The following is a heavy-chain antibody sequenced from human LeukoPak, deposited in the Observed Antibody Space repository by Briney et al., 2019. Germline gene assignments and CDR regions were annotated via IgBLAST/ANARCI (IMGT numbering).Heavy chain of an antibody. CDR2: LYSDGRT. J-gene: IGHJ4*02. Sequence: GGSLRLSCAASGFTVNSNYMNWVRQAPGRGLEWVSVLYSDGRTYYADSVKGRFTISRDTSKNTLYLQVNSLRAEDTAVYYCARGGGYYPIDYWGQGTLVTVSS. CDR3: ARGGGYYPIDY. V-gene: IGHV3-53*01. CDR1: GFTVNSNY. D-gene: IGHD2-15*01.